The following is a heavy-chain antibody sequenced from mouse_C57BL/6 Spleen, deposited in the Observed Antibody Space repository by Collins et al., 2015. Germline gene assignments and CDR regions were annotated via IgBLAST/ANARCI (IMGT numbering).Heavy chain of an antibody. J-gene: IGHJ4*01. Sequence: EVQLQQSGAELVRSGASVKLSCTASGFNIKDYYMHWVKQRPEQGLEWIGWIDPENGDTEYAPKFQGKATMTADTSSNTAYLQLSSLTSEDTAVYYCKSISYYGNYEGAMDYWGQGTSVTVSS. D-gene: IGHD2-10*01. CDR1: GFNIKDYY. CDR3: KSISYYGNYEGAMDY. CDR2: IDPENGDT. V-gene: IGHV14-4*02.